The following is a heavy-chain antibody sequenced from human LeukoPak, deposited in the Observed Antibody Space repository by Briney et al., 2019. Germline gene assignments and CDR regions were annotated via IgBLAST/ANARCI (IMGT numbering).Heavy chain of an antibody. Sequence: GGSLRLSCEASGFIFSNYWMRGVREAPGKGLEWVANIKQDGSEKNYVDPVKGRFTISRDNAKNAQYLQMNSLRAEDTAVYYCAREGVPYAGDYWGQGTLVTVSS. V-gene: IGHV3-7*01. D-gene: IGHD3-10*01. CDR2: IKQDGSEK. CDR3: AREGVPYAGDY. CDR1: GFIFSNYW. J-gene: IGHJ4*02.